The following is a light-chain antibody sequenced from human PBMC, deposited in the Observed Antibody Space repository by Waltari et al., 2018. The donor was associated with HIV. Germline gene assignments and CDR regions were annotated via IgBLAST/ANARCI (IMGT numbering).Light chain of an antibody. CDR1: QTVTNK. V-gene: IGKV1-39*01. Sequence: DIQMTQSPSPLSASVGDSVSITCRASQTVTNKVKWYQQKPGKAPEFLIYDASTLQSGVPSRFRGGGSGTDFTLTITSLQPDDFATYCCQQSYSSPLTFGPGTKVDVK. J-gene: IGKJ3*01. CDR3: QQSYSSPLT. CDR2: DAS.